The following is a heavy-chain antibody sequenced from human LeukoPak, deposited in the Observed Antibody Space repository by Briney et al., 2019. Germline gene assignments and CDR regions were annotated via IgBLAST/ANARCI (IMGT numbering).Heavy chain of an antibody. J-gene: IGHJ4*02. V-gene: IGHV4-30-4*08. CDR3: ATREGTLMTY. CDR1: GGSISSGDYY. CDR2: IYYSGST. Sequence: SQTLSLTCTVSGGSISSGDYYWSWIRQPPGKGLEWIGYIYYSGSTYYNPSLKSRVTISVDTSKNQFSLKLSSVTAADTAVYYRATREGTLMTYWGQGTLVTVPS. D-gene: IGHD3-10*01.